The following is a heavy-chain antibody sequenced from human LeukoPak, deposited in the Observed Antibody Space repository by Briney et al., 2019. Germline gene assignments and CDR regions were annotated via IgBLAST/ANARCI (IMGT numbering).Heavy chain of an antibody. CDR1: GFTFSTYG. J-gene: IGHJ4*02. D-gene: IGHD5-18*01. CDR2: IWFDGSHK. Sequence: PGRSLRLSCEASGFTFSTYGMHWVRQAPGKGLEWVAIIWFDGSHKFYADSVKGRFTVSRDSSKNTLYLQMNSLRAEDTAVYYCAREWTIGSIQLWFGEIDYWGQGTLVTVSS. CDR3: AREWTIGSIQLWFGEIDY. V-gene: IGHV3-33*01.